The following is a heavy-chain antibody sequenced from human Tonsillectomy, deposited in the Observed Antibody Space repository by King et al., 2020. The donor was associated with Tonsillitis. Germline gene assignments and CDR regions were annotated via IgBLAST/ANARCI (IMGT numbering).Heavy chain of an antibody. CDR1: GGSISSSSYY. J-gene: IGHJ4*02. CDR2: IYYSGST. D-gene: IGHD4-17*01. Sequence: QLQESGPGLVKPSETLSLTCTVSGGSISSSSYYWGWIRQPPGKGLEWIGSIYYSGSTYYNPSLKSRVTISVDTSKNQVSLKLSSVTAADTAVYYCASLQYGDPPFDYWGQGTLVTVSS. CDR3: ASLQYGDPPFDY. V-gene: IGHV4-39*07.